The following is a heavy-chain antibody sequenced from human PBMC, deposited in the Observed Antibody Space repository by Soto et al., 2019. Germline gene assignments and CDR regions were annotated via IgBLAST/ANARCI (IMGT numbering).Heavy chain of an antibody. CDR1: GGSITNTGNS. V-gene: IGHV4-30-2*01. J-gene: IGHJ4*02. CDR2: INHSGRF. D-gene: IGHD3-22*01. CDR3: ARGKGGYYDSSSSYPIEYFEY. Sequence: SETLSLTCAVYGGSITNTGNSWSWIRQQPGKGLEWIGYINHSGRFNYNPTLKSRVTIAIDRSKNHCYLKLISVTAADMSVYYWARGKGGYYDSSSSYPIEYFEYWGQGTLVTVSS.